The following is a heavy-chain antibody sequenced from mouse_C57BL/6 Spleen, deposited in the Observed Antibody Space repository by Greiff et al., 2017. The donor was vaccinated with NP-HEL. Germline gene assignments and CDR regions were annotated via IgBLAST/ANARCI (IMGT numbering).Heavy chain of an antibody. Sequence: VQLQQSGPELVKPGASVKISCKASGYAFSSSWMNWVKQRPGKGLEWIGRIYTGDGDTNYNGKFKGKATLTADKSSSTAYMQLSSLTSEDSAVYFGARRGYYGSSQFAYWGQGTLVTVSA. CDR2: IYTGDGDT. CDR3: ARRGYYGSSQFAY. D-gene: IGHD1-1*01. CDR1: GYAFSSSW. J-gene: IGHJ3*01. V-gene: IGHV1-82*01.